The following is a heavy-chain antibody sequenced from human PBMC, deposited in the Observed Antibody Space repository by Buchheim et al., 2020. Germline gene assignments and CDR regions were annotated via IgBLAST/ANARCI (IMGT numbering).Heavy chain of an antibody. CDR3: ARHLVNSVEVSSVTNQFDS. CDR1: GGPISSSSYY. CDR2: IYYSGST. J-gene: IGHJ5*01. D-gene: IGHD2/OR15-2a*01. Sequence: QLQLLQSGPGLAKPSDPLSLTCTVSGGPISSSSYYWGWVGHPPGKEMEWIGSIYYSGSTYYNPSLKSRVTISVDTSKNQFPLELPSLTATISGVSFSARHLVNSVEVSSVTNQFDSWGQGTL. V-gene: IGHV4-39*01.